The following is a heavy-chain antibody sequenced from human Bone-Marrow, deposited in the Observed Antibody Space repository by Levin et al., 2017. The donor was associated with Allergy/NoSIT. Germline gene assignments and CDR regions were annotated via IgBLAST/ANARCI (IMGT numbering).Heavy chain of an antibody. J-gene: IGHJ3*02. CDR2: INSDASST. CDR1: GFTFNMYW. CDR3: ARVGRYDTNNFYRWWGAFDI. D-gene: IGHD3-22*01. V-gene: IGHV3-74*01. Sequence: GVSLKISCAASGFTFNMYWMHWVRQVPGKGLVWVSRINSDASSTSYADSVKGRFSISRDNAKNTVYLQMNSLRAEDTAVYYCARVGRYDTNNFYRWWGAFDIWGQGTKVTVSS.